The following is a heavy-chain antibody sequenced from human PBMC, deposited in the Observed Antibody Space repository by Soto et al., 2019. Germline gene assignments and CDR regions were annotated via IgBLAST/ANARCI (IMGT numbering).Heavy chain of an antibody. CDR3: ARVTEPYDFWSGYYGMDV. Sequence: GGSLRLSCAASGFTFSSYAMHWVRQAPGKGLEWVAVISYDGSNKYYADSVKGRFTISRDNSKNTLYLQMNSLRAEDTAVYYCARVTEPYDFWSGYYGMDVWGQGTTVTV. V-gene: IGHV3-30-3*01. CDR1: GFTFSSYA. J-gene: IGHJ6*02. D-gene: IGHD3-3*01. CDR2: ISYDGSNK.